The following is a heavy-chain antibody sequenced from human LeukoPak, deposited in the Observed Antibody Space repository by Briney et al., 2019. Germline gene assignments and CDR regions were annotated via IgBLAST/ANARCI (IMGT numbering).Heavy chain of an antibody. D-gene: IGHD2-8*01. CDR2: ISYDGSNK. V-gene: IGHV3-30*18. J-gene: IGHJ4*02. CDR3: AKGGFVLMVYAINDFDY. Sequence: GGSLRLSCAASGFTFSSYGMHWVRQAPGKGLEWVAVISYDGSNKYYADSVKGRFTISRDNSKNTLYLQMNSLRAEDTAVYYCAKGGFVLMVYAINDFDYWGQGTLVTVSS. CDR1: GFTFSSYG.